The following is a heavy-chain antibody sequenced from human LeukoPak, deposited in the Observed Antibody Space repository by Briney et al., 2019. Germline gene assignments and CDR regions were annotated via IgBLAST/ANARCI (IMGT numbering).Heavy chain of an antibody. J-gene: IGHJ5*02. CDR2: IYTSGST. CDR1: GGSISSYY. CDR3: ARGNDSSGYSEWFDP. V-gene: IGHV4-4*07. Sequence: SETLSLTCTVSGGSISSYYWSWIRQPAGKGLEWIGRIYTSGSTNYNPSLKSRVTMSVDTSTNQFSLKLSSVTAADTAVYYCARGNDSSGYSEWFDPWGQGTLVTVSS. D-gene: IGHD3-22*01.